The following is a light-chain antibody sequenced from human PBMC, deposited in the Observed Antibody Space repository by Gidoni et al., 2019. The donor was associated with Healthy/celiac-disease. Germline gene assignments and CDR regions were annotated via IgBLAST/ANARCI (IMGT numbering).Light chain of an antibody. CDR3: AAWDDSLNGVV. CDR2: SNN. V-gene: IGLV1-44*01. CDR1: SSNTGSNT. J-gene: IGLJ2*01. Sequence: SALTQPPSASGTPGQRVTISCSGSSSNTGSNTVTWYQQLPGTAPKLLIYSNNQRPSGVPVRFSGSKSGTSASLAISGLQSEDEADYYCAAWDDSLNGVVFGGGTKLTVL.